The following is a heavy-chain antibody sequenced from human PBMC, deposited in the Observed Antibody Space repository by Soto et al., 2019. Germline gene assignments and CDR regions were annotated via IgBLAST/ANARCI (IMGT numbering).Heavy chain of an antibody. V-gene: IGHV1-46*01. D-gene: IGHD3-22*01. CDR3: AKLTSPQTIVVGIDY. CDR2: INPSGGST. J-gene: IGHJ4*02. Sequence: ASVKVSCKASGYTFTSYYMHWVRQAPGQGLEWMGIINPSGGSTSYAQKFQGRVTMTRDTSTSTVYMELSSLRSEDTAVYYCAKLTSPQTIVVGIDYWGQGTLVTVSS. CDR1: GYTFTSYY.